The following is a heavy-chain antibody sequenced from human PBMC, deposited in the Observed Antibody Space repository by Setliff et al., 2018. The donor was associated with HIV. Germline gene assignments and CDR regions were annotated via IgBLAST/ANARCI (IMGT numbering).Heavy chain of an antibody. J-gene: IGHJ4*02. CDR2: ISSSSSSYI. CDR1: GFTFSSYS. CDR3: ARDRGAAMVRGVIDY. Sequence: PGGSLRLSCAASGFTFSSYSMNWVRQAPGKGLEWVSSISSSSSSYIYYADSVKGRFTISRDNAKNSLYLQMNSLRAEDTAVYYCARDRGAAMVRGVIDYWGQGTLVTVSS. D-gene: IGHD3-10*01. V-gene: IGHV3-21*01.